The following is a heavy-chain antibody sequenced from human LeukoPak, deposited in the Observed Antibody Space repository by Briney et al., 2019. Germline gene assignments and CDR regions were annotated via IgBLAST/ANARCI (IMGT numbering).Heavy chain of an antibody. CDR3: AKVETAAAATLRGFDY. CDR2: IGGSGGST. D-gene: IGHD6-13*01. J-gene: IGHJ4*02. CDR1: GFTFSSYA. V-gene: IGHV3-23*01. Sequence: GSLRLSCAASGFTFSSYAMSWVRQAPGKGLEWVSSIGGSGGSTYYADSVKGRFTISRDNSKNTLYLRMNSLRAEDTAVYYCAKVETAAAATLRGFDYWGQGTLVTVSS.